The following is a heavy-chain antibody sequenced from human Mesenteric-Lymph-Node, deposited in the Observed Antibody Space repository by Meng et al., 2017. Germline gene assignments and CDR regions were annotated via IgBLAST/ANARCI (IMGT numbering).Heavy chain of an antibody. V-gene: IGHV4-30-4*01. CDR2: IYYTGST. Sequence: QCPGPGLANPSTTLSLTCTVAGCSINIGDYYWSWIRQPPGKGLEWIGYIYYTGSTYYNPSLKSRVTISMDTSKNQFSLRLSSVTAADTAVYYCARNYYFDYWGQGTLVTVSS. J-gene: IGHJ4*02. CDR1: GCSINIGDYY. CDR3: ARNYYFDY.